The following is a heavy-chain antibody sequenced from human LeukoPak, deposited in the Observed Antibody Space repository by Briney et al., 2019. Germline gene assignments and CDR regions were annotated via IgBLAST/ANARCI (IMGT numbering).Heavy chain of an antibody. D-gene: IGHD1-14*01. V-gene: IGHV4-59*01. CDR3: AREYTRNWFDP. J-gene: IGHJ5*02. Sequence: PGGSLRLSCAASGFTFTSYAMNWVRQAPGKGLEWIGYIYDSGSTNYNPSLKSRVTVSVDTSKNHFSLRLSSVTAADTAVYYCAREYTRNWFDPWGQGTLVTVSS. CDR2: IYDSGST. CDR1: GFTFTSYA.